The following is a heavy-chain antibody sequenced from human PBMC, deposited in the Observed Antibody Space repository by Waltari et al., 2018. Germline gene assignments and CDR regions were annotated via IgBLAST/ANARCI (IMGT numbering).Heavy chain of an antibody. V-gene: IGHV3-23*01. CDR1: GFTFSSYA. D-gene: IGHD3-22*01. CDR3: AKELFGYDSSGYYFDY. CDR2: ISGSGGST. J-gene: IGHJ4*02. Sequence: EVQLLESGGGLVQPGGSLRLSCAASGFTFSSYAMSWVRQAPGKGLAWVSAISGSGGSTYYADSVKGRFTISRDNSKNTLYLQMNSLRAEDTAVYYCAKELFGYDSSGYYFDYWGQGTLVTVSS.